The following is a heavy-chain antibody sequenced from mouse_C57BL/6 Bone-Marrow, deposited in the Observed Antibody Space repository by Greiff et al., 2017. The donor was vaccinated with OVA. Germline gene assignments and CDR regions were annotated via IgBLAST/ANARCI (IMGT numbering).Heavy chain of an antibody. Sequence: VQLQQSGAELVRPGTSVKLSCKASGYTFTSYWMHWVKQRPGQGLVWIGVIDPSDSYTNYNQKFKGKATLAVDTSSSTAYMQLSSLTSEDSAVYYFARWGYGMDYWGQGTTLTVSS. D-gene: IGHD1-1*01. CDR3: ARWGYGMDY. CDR1: GYTFTSYW. V-gene: IGHV1-59*01. CDR2: IDPSDSYT. J-gene: IGHJ2*01.